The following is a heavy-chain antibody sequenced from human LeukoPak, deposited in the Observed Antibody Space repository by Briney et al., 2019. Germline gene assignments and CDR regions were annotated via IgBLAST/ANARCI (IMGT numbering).Heavy chain of an antibody. CDR3: ARGRRTSTAFDI. J-gene: IGHJ3*02. CDR1: GGSFSGYY. CDR2: INHSGST. Sequence: SEALSLTCAVYGGSFSGYYWSWIRQPPGKGLEWIGEINHSGSTNYNPSLKSRVTISVDTSKNQFSLKLSSVTAADTAVYYCARGRRTSTAFDIWGQGTMVTVSS. D-gene: IGHD2-2*01. V-gene: IGHV4-34*01.